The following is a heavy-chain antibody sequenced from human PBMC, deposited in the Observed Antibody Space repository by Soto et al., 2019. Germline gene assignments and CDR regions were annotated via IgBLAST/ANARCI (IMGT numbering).Heavy chain of an antibody. V-gene: IGHV3-9*01. Sequence: GGSLRLSCAASGFTFDDYAMHWVRQAPGKGLEWVSGISWNSGSIGYADSVKGRFTISRDNAKNSLYLQMNSLRAEDTALYYCAKESLCSGGSCYSGSNYSGMDVWGQGTTVTVSS. CDR2: ISWNSGSI. D-gene: IGHD2-15*01. J-gene: IGHJ6*02. CDR3: AKESLCSGGSCYSGSNYSGMDV. CDR1: GFTFDDYA.